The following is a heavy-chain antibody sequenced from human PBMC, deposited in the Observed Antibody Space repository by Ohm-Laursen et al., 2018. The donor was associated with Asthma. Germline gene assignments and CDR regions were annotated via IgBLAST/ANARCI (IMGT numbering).Heavy chain of an antibody. Sequence: GSLRLSCSASGFTFSSYWMSWVRQAPGKGLEWVANIKQDGSEKYYVDSVKGRFTIPRDNAKNSLYLQMNSLRAEDTAVYYCARAHCGGDCYWLGYAFDIWGQGTMVTVSS. V-gene: IGHV3-7*02. D-gene: IGHD2-21*01. J-gene: IGHJ3*02. CDR1: GFTFSSYW. CDR3: ARAHCGGDCYWLGYAFDI. CDR2: IKQDGSEK.